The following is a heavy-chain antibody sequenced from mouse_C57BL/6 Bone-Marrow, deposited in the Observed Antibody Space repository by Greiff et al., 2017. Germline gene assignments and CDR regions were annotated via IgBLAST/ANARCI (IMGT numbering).Heavy chain of an antibody. CDR2: IWSGGST. V-gene: IGHV2-2*01. J-gene: IGHJ2*01. Sequence: QVQLQQSGPGLVQPSQSLSITCTVSGFSLTSYGVHWVRRSPGEGLEWRGVIWSGGSTDYNAAFISNLSISKDNSNIQVFFKMNNLQPDDTAIYYCARNHDGYYGFGAYFDYWGQGTTLTVSS. D-gene: IGHD2-3*01. CDR3: ARNHDGYYGFGAYFDY. CDR1: GFSLTSYG.